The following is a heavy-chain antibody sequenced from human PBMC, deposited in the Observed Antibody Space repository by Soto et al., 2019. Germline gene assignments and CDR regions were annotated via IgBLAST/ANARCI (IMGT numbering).Heavy chain of an antibody. CDR3: ARDSHDDSSGYSDPNFDY. CDR2: IIPIFGTA. Sequence: QVQLVQSGAEVKKPGSSVKVSCKASGGTFSSYAFSWVRQAPGQGLEWMGGIIPIFGTANYAQKFQGRVTITADESTSTAYMELSSLRSEDTAVYYCARDSHDDSSGYSDPNFDYWGQGTLVTVSS. J-gene: IGHJ4*02. V-gene: IGHV1-69*01. CDR1: GGTFSSYA. D-gene: IGHD3-22*01.